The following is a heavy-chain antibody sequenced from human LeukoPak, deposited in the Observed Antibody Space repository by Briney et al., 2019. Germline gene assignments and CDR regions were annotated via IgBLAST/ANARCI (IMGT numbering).Heavy chain of an antibody. CDR3: VRQQTPHGNFDY. D-gene: IGHD1-26*01. V-gene: IGHV3-13*01. Sequence: GGSLRLSCAASGFTFSDYDMHWVRQASGKGLEWVSAIGTAGDTFYPGSVKGRFTISRENAKNSLSLQMNSLRAENTAVYYCVRQQTPHGNFDYWGQGTLVTVSS. CDR2: IGTAGDT. J-gene: IGHJ4*02. CDR1: GFTFSDYD.